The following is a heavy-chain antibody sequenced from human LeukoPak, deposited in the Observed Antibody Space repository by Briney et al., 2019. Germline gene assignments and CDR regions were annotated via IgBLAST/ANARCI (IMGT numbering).Heavy chain of an antibody. CDR1: GGTFSSYA. CDR3: ARAENYDILTGSDYYYYGMDV. CDR2: IIPIFGQA. Sequence: VASVKVSCKASGGTFSSYAISWVRQAPGQGLEWMGGIIPIFGQANYAQKFQGRVTITADKSTSTAYMELSSLRSEDTAVYYCARAENYDILTGSDYYYYGMDVWGKGTTVTVSS. V-gene: IGHV1-69*06. J-gene: IGHJ6*04. D-gene: IGHD3-9*01.